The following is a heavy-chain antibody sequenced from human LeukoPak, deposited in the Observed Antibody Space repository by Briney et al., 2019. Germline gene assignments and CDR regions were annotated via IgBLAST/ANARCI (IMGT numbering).Heavy chain of an antibody. D-gene: IGHD3-3*01. CDR3: ARDRSGDDDFWIGYYTNYFDP. Sequence: SETLSLTCTVSGGSISSSSYYWGWIRQPPGKGLEWIGSIYYSGSTYYNPSLKSRVTISVDTSKNHFSLKLSSVTAADTAVYYCARDRSGDDDFWIGYYTNYFDPWGQGTLVTVSS. J-gene: IGHJ5*02. V-gene: IGHV4-39*02. CDR2: IYYSGST. CDR1: GGSISSSSYY.